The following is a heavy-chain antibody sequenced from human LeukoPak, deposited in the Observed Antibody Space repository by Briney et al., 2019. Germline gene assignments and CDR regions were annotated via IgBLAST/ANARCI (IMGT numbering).Heavy chain of an antibody. D-gene: IGHD3-10*01. Sequence: AAVTVSYMASGYTFITYGIRWVRQAPGQGVAGVGWTNANSGIANYAQHLQGRVTMSTDTSTSTAYMQLSSLRSDDTAVYYCARDRGSGSYYPRFDFWGQGTLVTVSS. CDR1: GYTFITYG. CDR2: TNANSGIA. V-gene: IGHV1-18*01. J-gene: IGHJ4*02. CDR3: ARDRGSGSYYPRFDF.